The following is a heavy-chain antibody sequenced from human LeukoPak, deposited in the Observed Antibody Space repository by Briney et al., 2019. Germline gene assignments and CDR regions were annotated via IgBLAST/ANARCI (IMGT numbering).Heavy chain of an antibody. CDR1: GYTFTGYY. CDR2: INPNSGGT. V-gene: IGHV1-2*02. Sequence: GSVKVSCKASGYTFTGYYMHWVRQAPGQGLEWMGWINPNSGGTNYAQKFQGRVTMTRDTSISIAYMELSRLRSDDTAVYYCARVWYQLLQNDAFDIWGQGTMVTVSS. D-gene: IGHD2-2*01. J-gene: IGHJ3*02. CDR3: ARVWYQLLQNDAFDI.